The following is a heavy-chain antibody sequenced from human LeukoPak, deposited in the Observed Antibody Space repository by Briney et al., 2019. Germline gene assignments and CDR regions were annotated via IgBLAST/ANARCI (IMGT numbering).Heavy chain of an antibody. CDR3: AKVRGYSGYGYFDY. CDR1: GFTFNYYA. J-gene: IGHJ4*02. V-gene: IGHV3-23*01. Sequence: GGSLRLSCAASGFTFNYYAMTWVRQAPGKGLEWVAVISATSDSTYYADSVKGRFTISRDNSKNTLYLQMKSLRADDTAAYFCAKVRGYSGYGYFDYWGQGTLVTVSS. CDR2: ISATSDST. D-gene: IGHD5-12*01.